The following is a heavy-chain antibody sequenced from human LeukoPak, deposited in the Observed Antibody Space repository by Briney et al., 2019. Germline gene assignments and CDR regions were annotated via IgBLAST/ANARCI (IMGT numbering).Heavy chain of an antibody. D-gene: IGHD3-10*01. J-gene: IGHJ4*02. Sequence: GGSLRLSCAASGFTFSNYAMSWVRQAPGKGLEWVSLISDSGSSTYYADSVKGRFTISRDNSKNTLYLQMNSLRAEDTAVYYCARDLSPVVRASPMGYWGQGTLVTVSS. V-gene: IGHV3-23*01. CDR3: ARDLSPVVRASPMGY. CDR2: ISDSGSST. CDR1: GFTFSNYA.